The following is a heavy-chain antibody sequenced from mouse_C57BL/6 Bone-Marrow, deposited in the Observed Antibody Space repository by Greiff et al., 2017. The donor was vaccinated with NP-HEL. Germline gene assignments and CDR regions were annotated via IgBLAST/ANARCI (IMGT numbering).Heavy chain of an antibody. CDR1: GYTFTSYW. J-gene: IGHJ2*01. D-gene: IGHD1-1*01. V-gene: IGHV1-64*01. Sequence: QVQLQQPGAELVKPGASVKLSCKASGYTFTSYWMHWVKQRPGQGLEWIGMIHPNSGSTNYNEKFKSKATLTVDKSSSTAYMQLSSLTSEDSAVYYCAREFITTVVAPGYWGQGTTLTVSS. CDR2: IHPNSGST. CDR3: AREFITTVVAPGY.